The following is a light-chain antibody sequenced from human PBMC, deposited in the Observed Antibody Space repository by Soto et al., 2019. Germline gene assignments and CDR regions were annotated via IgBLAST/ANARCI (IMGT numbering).Light chain of an antibody. CDR1: QTISSW. J-gene: IGKJ1*01. Sequence: DSQMAVYRSTLYGSVGDRDSLTCRASQTISSWLAWYQQNPGKAPQLLIYAASDLQSGVPSSFSGSGSGTDFTLTISSLQPEDFATYYGRQSWSTPTSGQGTKVDIK. CDR3: RQSWSTPT. CDR2: AAS. V-gene: IGKV1-39*01.